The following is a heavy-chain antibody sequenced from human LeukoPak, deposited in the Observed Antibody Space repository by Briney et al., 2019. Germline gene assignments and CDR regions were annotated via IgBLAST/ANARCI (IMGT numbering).Heavy chain of an antibody. CDR1: GGSISSGSYY. V-gene: IGHV4-61*02. CDR2: IYTSGST. D-gene: IGHD3-3*01. CDR3: ARFAFWSGYYYDY. J-gene: IGHJ4*02. Sequence: PSETLSLTCTVSGGSISSGSYYWSWLRQPAGKGLEWIGRIYTSGSTNYNPSLKSRVTISVDTSKNQFSLKLSSVTAADTAVYYCARFAFWSGYYYDYWGQGTLVTVSS.